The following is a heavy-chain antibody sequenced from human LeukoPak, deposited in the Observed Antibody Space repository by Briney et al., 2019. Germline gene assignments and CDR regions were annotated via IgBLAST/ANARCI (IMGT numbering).Heavy chain of an antibody. CDR2: INSDGSST. CDR1: GFTFSRYW. D-gene: IGHD3-16*01. J-gene: IGHJ3*02. V-gene: IGHV3-74*03. CDR3: ARDISPGGWGDDAFDT. Sequence: GGSLRLSCAASGFTFSRYWMHWVRQAPGKGLVWVSRINSDGSSTTYADSVKGRFTFARDNAKNTVYLQMDSLRAEDTAVYYCARDISPGGWGDDAFDTWGQGTMVTVSS.